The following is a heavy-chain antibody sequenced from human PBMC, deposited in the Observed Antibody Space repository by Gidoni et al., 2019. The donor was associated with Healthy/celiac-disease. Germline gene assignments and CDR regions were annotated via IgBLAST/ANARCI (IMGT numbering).Heavy chain of an antibody. J-gene: IGHJ5*02. Sequence: QVQLVQSGAEVKKPGASVKVSCKASGYTFTSYDINWVRQATGQGLEWMGWMNPNCGNTGYAQKFQGRVTMTRNTSISTAYMELSSLRSEDTAVYYCARGPQYGGNSRRWFDPWGQGTLVTVSS. V-gene: IGHV1-8*01. D-gene: IGHD2-21*02. CDR1: GYTFTSYD. CDR2: MNPNCGNT. CDR3: ARGPQYGGNSRRWFDP.